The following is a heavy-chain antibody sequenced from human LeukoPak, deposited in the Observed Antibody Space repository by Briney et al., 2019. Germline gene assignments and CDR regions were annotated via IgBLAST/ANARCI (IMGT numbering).Heavy chain of an antibody. D-gene: IGHD1-1*01. CDR3: AGVSVQLERRGRYYYYYGMDV. CDR2: ISSSSSYT. Sequence: PGGSLRLSCAASGFTFSDYYMSWIRQAPGKGLEWVSYISSSSSYTNYADSVKGRFTISRDNAKNSLYLQMNSLRAEDTAVYYCAGVSVQLERRGRYYYYYGMDVWGQGTTVTVSS. V-gene: IGHV3-11*03. J-gene: IGHJ6*02. CDR1: GFTFSDYY.